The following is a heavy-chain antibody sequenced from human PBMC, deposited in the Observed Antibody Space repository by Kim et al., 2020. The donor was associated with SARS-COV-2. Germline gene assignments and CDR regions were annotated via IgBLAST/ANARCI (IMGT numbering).Heavy chain of an antibody. CDR3: ARQDSYGFFAFDY. D-gene: IGHD5-18*01. V-gene: IGHV5-51*01. Sequence: YSPSFQGQVTISADKSISTAYLQWSSLKASDTAMYYCARQDSYGFFAFDYWGQGTLVTVSS. J-gene: IGHJ4*02.